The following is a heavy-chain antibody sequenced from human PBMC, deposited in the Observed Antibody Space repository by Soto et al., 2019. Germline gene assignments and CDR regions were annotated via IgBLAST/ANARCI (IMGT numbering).Heavy chain of an antibody. CDR3: ARSQGGSSSLDIYYYNYYGMDV. J-gene: IGHJ6*02. Sequence: QVQLVQSGAEVKKPGSSVKVSCKAPGGTFSTYAISWVRQAPGQGLEWMGGVIPIFGTPKYAQKCQGRVTITADESTSTGYMELRRLRSEDTAVYYCARSQGGSSSLDIYYYNYYGMDVWGQGTTVTVSS. CDR2: VIPIFGTP. V-gene: IGHV1-69*01. CDR1: GGTFSTYA. D-gene: IGHD2-15*01.